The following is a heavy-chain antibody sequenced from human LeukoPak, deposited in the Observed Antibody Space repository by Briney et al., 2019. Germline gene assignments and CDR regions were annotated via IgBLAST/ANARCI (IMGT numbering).Heavy chain of an antibody. V-gene: IGHV3-23*01. Sequence: AGGSLRLSCAASGFTFSSYAMIWVRQAPGKGLEWVSVISGSGGSTYYADSVKGRFTISRDNSKNTLYLQMNSLRAEDTAVYYCARRFYGDNWFDPWGQGTLVTVSS. CDR1: GFTFSSYA. CDR2: ISGSGGST. D-gene: IGHD4-17*01. CDR3: ARRFYGDNWFDP. J-gene: IGHJ5*02.